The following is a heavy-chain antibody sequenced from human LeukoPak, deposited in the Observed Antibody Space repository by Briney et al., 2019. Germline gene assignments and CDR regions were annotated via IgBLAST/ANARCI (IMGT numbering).Heavy chain of an antibody. V-gene: IGHV4-34*01. CDR2: INHSGST. Sequence: PSETLSLTCAVSGGSISSGGYYWSWIRQTPGKELEWIGEINHSGSTNYNPSLKSRVTISVDTFKSQFSLKLTSVTAADTAVYYCARGKPLWFRELPLDYWGQGTLVTVSS. J-gene: IGHJ4*02. D-gene: IGHD3-10*01. CDR3: ARGKPLWFRELPLDY. CDR1: GGSISSGGYY.